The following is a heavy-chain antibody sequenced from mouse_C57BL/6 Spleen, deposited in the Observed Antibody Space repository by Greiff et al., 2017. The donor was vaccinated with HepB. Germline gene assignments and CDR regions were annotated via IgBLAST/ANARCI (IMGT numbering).Heavy chain of an antibody. V-gene: IGHV3-6*01. CDR1: GYSITSGYY. D-gene: IGHD1-1*01. J-gene: IGHJ2*01. Sequence: ESGPGLVKPSQSLSLTCSVTGYSITSGYYWNWIRQFPGNKLEWMGYISYDGSNNYNPSLKNRISITRDTSKNQFFLKLNSVTTEDTATYYCARAGVVGYFDYWGQGTTLTVSS. CDR2: ISYDGSN. CDR3: ARAGVVGYFDY.